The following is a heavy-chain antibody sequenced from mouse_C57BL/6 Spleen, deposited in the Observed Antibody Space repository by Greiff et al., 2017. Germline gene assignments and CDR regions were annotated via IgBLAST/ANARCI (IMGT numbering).Heavy chain of an antibody. CDR1: GYAFSSSW. V-gene: IGHV1-82*01. D-gene: IGHD2-5*01. J-gene: IGHJ4*01. CDR2: IFPGGGDT. Sequence: QVQLQQSGPELVKPGASVKISCKASGYAFSSSWMNWVKQRPGKGLEWIGRIFPGGGDTNYNGKFKGKATLTADKSSSTAYMQLSSLTSEDTAVYFCARPGAYYSNYDYAMDYWGQGTSVTVSS. CDR3: ARPGAYYSNYDYAMDY.